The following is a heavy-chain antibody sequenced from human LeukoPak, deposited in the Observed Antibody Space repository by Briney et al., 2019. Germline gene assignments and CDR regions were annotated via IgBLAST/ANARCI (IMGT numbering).Heavy chain of an antibody. CDR3: ARWMATVTTPDY. CDR2: INPNSGGT. V-gene: IGHV1-2*02. J-gene: IGHJ4*02. CDR1: GYTFTGSF. Sequence: GASVKVSCKASGYTFTGSFIHWMRQAPGQGLEWMGWINPNSGGTNYAQKFQGRVTMTRDTSISTAYMELSSLRSDDTAVYYCARWMATVTTPDYWGQGTLVTVSS. D-gene: IGHD4-11*01.